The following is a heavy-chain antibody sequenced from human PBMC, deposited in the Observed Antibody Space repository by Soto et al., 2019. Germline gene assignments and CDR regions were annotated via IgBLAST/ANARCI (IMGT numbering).Heavy chain of an antibody. Sequence: GGSLRLSCAASGFTFSSYAMSWVRQAPGKGLEWVSAISGSGGSTYYADSVKGRFTISRDNSKNTLYLQMNSLRAEDTAVYYCAKVENGRWRYYYYYMDVWGKGTTVTVSS. J-gene: IGHJ6*03. CDR2: ISGSGGST. CDR1: GFTFSSYA. D-gene: IGHD2-15*01. CDR3: AKVENGRWRYYYYYMDV. V-gene: IGHV3-23*01.